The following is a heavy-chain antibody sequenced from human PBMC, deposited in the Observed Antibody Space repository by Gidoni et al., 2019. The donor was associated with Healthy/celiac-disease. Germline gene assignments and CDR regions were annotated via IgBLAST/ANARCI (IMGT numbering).Heavy chain of an antibody. V-gene: IGHV3-48*01. CDR2: ISSTSSTI. J-gene: IGHJ4*02. D-gene: IGHD3-10*02. CDR3: ARDMSLGY. CDR1: GLTFSSYS. Sequence: EVQLLESGGGLVQPGGSLRLSCAASGLTFSSYSMNWVRQAPGKGLEWVSYISSTSSTIYYADSVKGRFTISRDNAKNSLYLQMNSLRAEDTAIYYCARDMSLGYWGQGTLVTVSS.